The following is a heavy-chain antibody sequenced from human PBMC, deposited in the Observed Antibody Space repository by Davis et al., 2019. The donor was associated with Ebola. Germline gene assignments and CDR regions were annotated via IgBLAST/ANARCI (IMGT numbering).Heavy chain of an antibody. D-gene: IGHD2-2*01. V-gene: IGHV3-23*01. CDR1: GFTFSSYA. Sequence: GESLKISCAASGFTFSSYAMHWVRQAPGKGLEWVSAISGSGGSTYYADSVKGRFSISRDNSKNTLYLQMNSLRAEDTAVYYCAKTVVPAAAYYYGMDVWGQGTTVTVS. CDR3: AKTVVPAAAYYYGMDV. J-gene: IGHJ6*02. CDR2: ISGSGGST.